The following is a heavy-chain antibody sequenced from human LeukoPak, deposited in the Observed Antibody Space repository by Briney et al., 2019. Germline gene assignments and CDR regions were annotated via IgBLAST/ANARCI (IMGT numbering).Heavy chain of an antibody. Sequence: PGGSLRLSCAASGFTFDDYAMHWVRQAPGKGLEWVSGISWNSGSIGYADSVKGRFTISRDNAKNSLYLQMNSLRAEDMALYYCAKASYGGNHRWYFDLWGRGTLVTVSS. CDR2: ISWNSGSI. CDR3: AKASYGGNHRWYFDL. J-gene: IGHJ2*01. D-gene: IGHD4-23*01. CDR1: GFTFDDYA. V-gene: IGHV3-9*03.